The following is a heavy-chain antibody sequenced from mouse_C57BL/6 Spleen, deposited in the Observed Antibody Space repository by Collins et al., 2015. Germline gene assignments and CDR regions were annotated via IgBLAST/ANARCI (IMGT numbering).Heavy chain of an antibody. CDR1: GFTFNTYA. CDR3: VRHLFAY. CDR2: IRSKSNNYAT. V-gene: IGHV10-1*02. Sequence: EVQLVESGGGLVQPKGSLKLSCAASGFTFNTYAMNWVRQAPGKGLEWVARIRSKSNNYATYYADSVKDRFTISRDDSQSMLYLQMNNLKTEDTAMYYCVRHLFAYWGQGTLVTVSA. J-gene: IGHJ3*01.